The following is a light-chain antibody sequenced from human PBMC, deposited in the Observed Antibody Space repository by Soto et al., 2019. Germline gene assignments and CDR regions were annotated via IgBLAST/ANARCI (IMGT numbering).Light chain of an antibody. Sequence: EIVMTQSPATLSVSPGERATLSCRASQSVSSNLAWYQHKPGQAPRLLIYGASTRATGIPATSSGSGSGTEFTLTISSLQSEDFAVYYCQQYNNLPRTFGQGTKVEIK. CDR1: QSVSSN. V-gene: IGKV3-15*01. CDR2: GAS. CDR3: QQYNNLPRT. J-gene: IGKJ1*01.